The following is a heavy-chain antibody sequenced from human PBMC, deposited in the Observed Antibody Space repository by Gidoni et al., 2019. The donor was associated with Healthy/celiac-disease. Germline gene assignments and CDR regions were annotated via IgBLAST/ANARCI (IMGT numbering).Heavy chain of an antibody. Sequence: QVQLQESGPGLVKPSQTLSLTCTVSGGSISSGGYYWSWIRQHPGKGLEWIGYIYYSGSTYYNPSLKSRVTISVDTSKNQFSLKLSSVTAADTAVYYCASRGYDYGDYEWYFDLWGRGTLVTVSS. V-gene: IGHV4-31*03. CDR1: GGSISSGGYY. J-gene: IGHJ2*01. CDR2: IYYSGST. CDR3: ASRGYDYGDYEWYFDL. D-gene: IGHD4-17*01.